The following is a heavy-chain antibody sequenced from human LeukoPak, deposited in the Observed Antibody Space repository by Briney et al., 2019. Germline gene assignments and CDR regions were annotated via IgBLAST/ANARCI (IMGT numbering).Heavy chain of an antibody. D-gene: IGHD3-10*01. CDR2: ISGSSSYI. Sequence: GGSLRLSCAASGFTFSSYAMSWVRQAPGKGLEWVSAISGSSSYIYYADSVKGRFTISRDNAKNSLYLRMNSLRAEDTAVYYCARDPPYYGSGNAHDYWGQGTLVTVSS. CDR1: GFTFSSYA. V-gene: IGHV3-21*01. J-gene: IGHJ4*02. CDR3: ARDPPYYGSGNAHDY.